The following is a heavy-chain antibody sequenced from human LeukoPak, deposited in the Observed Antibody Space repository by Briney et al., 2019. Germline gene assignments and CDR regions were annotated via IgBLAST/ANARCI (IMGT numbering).Heavy chain of an antibody. D-gene: IGHD2-2*01. CDR2: IAGSGGGT. V-gene: IGHV3-23*01. CDR1: GFTFSYYA. Sequence: GGSLRLSCAASGFTFSYYAMSWVRQAPGKGLERVSAIAGSGGGTYYADSVKGRFTISRDNSNNMLYLQMSSLRAEDTAVYYCAKDRMKWRVAAASIEYWGRGTLVTVST. CDR3: AKDRMKWRVAAASIEY. J-gene: IGHJ4*02.